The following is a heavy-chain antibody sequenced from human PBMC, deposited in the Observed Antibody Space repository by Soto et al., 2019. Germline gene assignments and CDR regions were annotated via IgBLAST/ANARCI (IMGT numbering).Heavy chain of an antibody. J-gene: IGHJ4*02. V-gene: IGHV4-30-4*01. CDR3: ARLSWIQLESYFDY. CDR2: IYYSGST. Sequence: SETLSLTCTVSGGSISSGDYYWSWIRQPPGKGLEWIGYIYYSGSTYYNPSLKSRVTISVDTSKNQFSLKLSSVTAADTAVYYCARLSWIQLESYFDYWGQGTLVTVSS. CDR1: GGSISSGDYY. D-gene: IGHD5-18*01.